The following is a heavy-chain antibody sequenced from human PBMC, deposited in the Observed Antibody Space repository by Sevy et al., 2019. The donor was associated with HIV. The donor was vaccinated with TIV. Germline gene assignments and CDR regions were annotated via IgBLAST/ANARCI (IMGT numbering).Heavy chain of an antibody. CDR3: AGVRDRYCSGGSCYYGYFFDY. CDR1: VFIFSNYY. V-gene: IGHV3-48*01. CDR2: ISDRSDTI. J-gene: IGHJ4*02. Sequence: GGSLRLSCAASVFIFSNYYMTWVRQAPGKGLEWVSYISDRSDTISYADSVKGRFTISRDNAKNALYLQMSSLRGEDTAVYYCAGVRDRYCSGGSCYYGYFFDYWGQGTLVTVSS. D-gene: IGHD2-15*01.